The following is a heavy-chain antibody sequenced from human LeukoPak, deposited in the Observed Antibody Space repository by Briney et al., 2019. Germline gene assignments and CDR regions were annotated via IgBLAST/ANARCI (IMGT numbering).Heavy chain of an antibody. CDR2: IYYSGST. V-gene: IGHV4-59*11. CDR1: GGSISSHY. D-gene: IGHD5-12*01. CDR3: ARDAHEIGYSGYDQSRSWYYKDV. Sequence: SETLSLTCTVSGGSISSHYWSWIRQPPGKGLEWIGYIYYSGSTNYNPSLKSRVTISVDTSKNQFSLKLSSVTAADTAVYYCARDAHEIGYSGYDQSRSWYYKDVWGKGTTVNVSS. J-gene: IGHJ6*03.